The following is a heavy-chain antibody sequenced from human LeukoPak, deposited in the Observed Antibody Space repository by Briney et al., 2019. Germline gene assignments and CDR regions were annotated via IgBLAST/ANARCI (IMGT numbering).Heavy chain of an antibody. V-gene: IGHV3-74*01. Sequence: GGSLRHSCTASGFSFSGHWMHWARQLPGKGLVWVSRISPTGSTTSYADSVKGRFTVSRDNAKNTLYLQVNNLRAEDTTVYYCARGPNSNWSGLDFWGQGTLLTVSS. CDR2: ISPTGSTT. J-gene: IGHJ4*02. CDR1: GFSFSGHW. CDR3: ARGPNSNWSGLDF. D-gene: IGHD6-6*01.